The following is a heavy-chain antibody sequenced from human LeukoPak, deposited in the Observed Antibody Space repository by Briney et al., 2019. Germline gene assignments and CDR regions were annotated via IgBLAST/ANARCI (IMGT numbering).Heavy chain of an antibody. Sequence: GGSLRLSCAASGFTFDDYAMHWVRQAPGKGLEWVSGISWNSGSIGYADSVKGRFTISRDNAKNSLYLQMNSLRAEDMALYYCAKSLSDFWSGYGAFDIWGQGTMDTVSS. J-gene: IGHJ3*02. D-gene: IGHD3-3*01. CDR3: AKSLSDFWSGYGAFDI. V-gene: IGHV3-9*03. CDR1: GFTFDDYA. CDR2: ISWNSGSI.